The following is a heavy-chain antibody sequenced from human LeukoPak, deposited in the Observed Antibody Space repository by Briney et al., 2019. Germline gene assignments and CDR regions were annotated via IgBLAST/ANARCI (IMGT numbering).Heavy chain of an antibody. CDR3: ARGYGSSWLHS. Sequence: GGSLRLSCAASGFTFSSYTMNWVRQAPGKGLEWVSYISSSSSTIYYADSVKGRFTVSRDNAKNSLYLQMNSLRVEDSALYYCARGYGSSWLHSWGPGTLVTVPS. CDR1: GFTFSSYT. V-gene: IGHV3-48*04. D-gene: IGHD6-13*01. J-gene: IGHJ5*02. CDR2: ISSSSSTI.